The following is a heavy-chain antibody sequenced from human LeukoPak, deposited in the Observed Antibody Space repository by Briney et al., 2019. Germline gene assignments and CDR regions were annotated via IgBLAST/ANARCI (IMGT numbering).Heavy chain of an antibody. V-gene: IGHV1-69*13. J-gene: IGHJ4*02. Sequence: SVKVSCKASGGTFSSYAISWVRQAPGQGLEWMGGIIPIFGTANYAQKFQGRVTITADESTSTAYMELSSLRSEDTAVYYCTTDSHSSSWYWGDFDYWGQGTLVTVSS. CDR2: IIPIFGTA. CDR1: GGTFSSYA. D-gene: IGHD6-13*01. CDR3: TTDSHSSSWYWGDFDY.